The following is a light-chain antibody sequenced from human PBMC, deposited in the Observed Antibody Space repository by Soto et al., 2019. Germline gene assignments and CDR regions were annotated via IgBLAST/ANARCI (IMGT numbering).Light chain of an antibody. V-gene: IGKV1-9*01. J-gene: IGKJ1*01. CDR1: QGISSY. CDR3: QRLLT. Sequence: DIQLTQSPSFLSASMGDRVTITCRASQGISSYLAWYQQKPGKAPKLLIFAASTLQSGVPSRFSGSGSGTEFTLTISNLQPEHFATYYRQRLLTFGQGTRVEIK. CDR2: AAS.